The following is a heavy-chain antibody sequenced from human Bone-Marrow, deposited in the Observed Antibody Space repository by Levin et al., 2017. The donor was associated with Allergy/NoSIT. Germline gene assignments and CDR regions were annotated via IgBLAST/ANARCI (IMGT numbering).Heavy chain of an antibody. CDR3: AREGTYYDFWSGYYHPSPFDY. V-gene: IGHV4-34*01. CDR1: GGSFSGSY. CDR2: INHSGST. D-gene: IGHD3-3*01. J-gene: IGHJ4*02. Sequence: SQTLSLTCAVYGGSFSGSYWSWIRQPPGKGLEWIGEINHSGSTNYNPSLKSRVTISVDTSKNQFSLKLSSVTAADTAVYYCAREGTYYDFWSGYYHPSPFDYWGQGTLVTVSS.